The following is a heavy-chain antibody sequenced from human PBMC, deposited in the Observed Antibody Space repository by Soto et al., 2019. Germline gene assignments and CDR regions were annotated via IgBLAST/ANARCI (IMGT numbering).Heavy chain of an antibody. CDR1: GYTFTSYD. CDR3: ARGGPKLGRLPPGFDY. CDR2: MNPNSGNT. Sequence: QVQLVQSGAEVKKPGASAKVSCKASGYTFTSYDINWVRQATGQGLEWMGWMNPNSGNTGYAQKFQGRVTMTRNTSISTAYMELSSLRSEDTAVYYCARGGPKLGRLPPGFDYWGQGTLVTVSS. J-gene: IGHJ4*02. V-gene: IGHV1-8*01. D-gene: IGHD7-27*01.